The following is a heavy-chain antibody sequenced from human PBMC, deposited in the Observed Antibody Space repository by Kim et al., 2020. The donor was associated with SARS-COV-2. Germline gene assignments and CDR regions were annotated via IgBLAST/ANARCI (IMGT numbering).Heavy chain of an antibody. D-gene: IGHD3-22*01. CDR3: ARGLYYDSTVMGNWFDP. CDR1: GYTFTSYD. Sequence: ASVKVSCKASGYTFTSYDINWVRQATGQGLEWMGWMNPNSGNTGYAQKFQGRVTMTRNTSISTAYMELSSLRSEDTAVYYCARGLYYDSTVMGNWFDPWGQGTLVTVSS. CDR2: MNPNSGNT. V-gene: IGHV1-8*01. J-gene: IGHJ5*02.